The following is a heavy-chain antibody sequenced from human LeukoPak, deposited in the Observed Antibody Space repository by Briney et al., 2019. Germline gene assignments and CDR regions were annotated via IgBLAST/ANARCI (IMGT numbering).Heavy chain of an antibody. D-gene: IGHD5-12*01. J-gene: IGHJ4*02. CDR2: IYNSGGI. CDR3: ARTSGYTYFDY. CDR1: GGSISSNY. V-gene: IGHV4-59*01. Sequence: PSETLSLTCTVSGGSISSNYWSWLRQPPGKGLEWIGYIYNSGGINYNPSLKSRVAISVDTSKNQFSLKLNSVTAADTAVYYCARTSGYTYFDYWGQGTLVTVSS.